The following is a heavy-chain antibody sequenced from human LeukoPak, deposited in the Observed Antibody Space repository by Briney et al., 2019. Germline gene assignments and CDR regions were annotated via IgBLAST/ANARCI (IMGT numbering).Heavy chain of an antibody. CDR3: ARRAFYSGFDY. D-gene: IGHD2-21*01. CDR2: IYHSGST. V-gene: IGHV4-38-2*01. Sequence: SETLYLTCAVSGYSISSGYYWGWIRQPPGKGLEWIGSIYHSGSTYYNPSLKSRVTISVDTSKNQFSLKLSSVTAADTAVYYCARRAFYSGFDYWGQGTLVTVSS. CDR1: GYSISSGYY. J-gene: IGHJ4*02.